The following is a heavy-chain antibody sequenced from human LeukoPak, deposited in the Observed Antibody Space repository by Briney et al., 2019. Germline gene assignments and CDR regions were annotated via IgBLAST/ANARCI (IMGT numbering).Heavy chain of an antibody. J-gene: IGHJ4*02. CDR1: GGXXXXGGYS. CDR3: XXXTXXXXXXXXY. Sequence: PGGXXXXGGYSWSWIRQPPGKXLEWIGCFYYTGNXYYNPSLKSRVTISLDTSKNQFSLKLSYVTAADTAVDXXXXXTXXXXXXXXYWGQXTLXTVSP. V-gene: IGHV4-30-4*07. CDR2: FYYTGNX.